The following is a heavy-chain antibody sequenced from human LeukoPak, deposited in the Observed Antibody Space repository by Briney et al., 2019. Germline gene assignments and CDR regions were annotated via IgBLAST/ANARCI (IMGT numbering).Heavy chain of an antibody. CDR2: ISRIGNYT. Sequence: GGSLRLSCAASGFTFSDYYMNWIRQAPGKGLEWVSYISRIGNYTNYADSVKGRFTISRDNAKNSLYLQLNSLRADDTAVYYCARGPSGTRYFDLWGRGTLVTVSS. CDR1: GFTFSDYY. J-gene: IGHJ2*01. V-gene: IGHV3-11*05. CDR3: ARGPSGTRYFDL. D-gene: IGHD3-10*01.